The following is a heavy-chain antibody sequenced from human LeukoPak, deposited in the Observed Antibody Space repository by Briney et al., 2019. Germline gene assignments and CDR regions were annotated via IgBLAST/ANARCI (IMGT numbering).Heavy chain of an antibody. CDR1: GFTFSSYA. CDR2: ISYDGSNK. J-gene: IGHJ4*02. CDR3: AKGFGELSLYYFDY. Sequence: GRSLRLSCAASGFTFSSYAMHWVRQAPGKGLEWVAVISYDGSNKYYADSVKGRFTISRDNSKNTLYLQMNSLRAEDTALYYCAKGFGELSLYYFDYWGQGTLVTVSS. V-gene: IGHV3-30-3*01. D-gene: IGHD3-16*02.